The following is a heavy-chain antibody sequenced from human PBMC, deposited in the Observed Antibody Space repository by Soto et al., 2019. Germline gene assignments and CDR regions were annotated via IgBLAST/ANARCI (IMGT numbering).Heavy chain of an antibody. Sequence: SETLSLTCTVSGGSISSYYWSWIRQPPGKGLEWIGYIYYSGSTNYNPSLKSRVTISVDTSKNQFSLKLSSVTAADTAVYYCARVVRQLYYYYYMDVWGKGTTVTVSS. CDR1: GGSISSYY. CDR2: IYYSGST. CDR3: ARVVRQLYYYYYMDV. J-gene: IGHJ6*03. V-gene: IGHV4-59*01. D-gene: IGHD3-10*01.